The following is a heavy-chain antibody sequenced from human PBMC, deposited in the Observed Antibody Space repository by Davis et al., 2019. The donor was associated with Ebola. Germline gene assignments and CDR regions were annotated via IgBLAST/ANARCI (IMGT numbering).Heavy chain of an antibody. CDR1: GFTFSSFE. J-gene: IGHJ6*02. CDR2: ISSSGNTI. V-gene: IGHV3-48*03. Sequence: PGGSLRLSCAASGFTFSSFEMNWVRQAPGKGLEWVSFISSSGNTIYYADSVKGRFTISRDNAKNSLYLQMNSLRAEDTALYYCARDREVVAATPGKLTPGNYYYYYGMDVWGQGTTVTVSS. CDR3: ARDREVVAATPGKLTPGNYYYYYGMDV. D-gene: IGHD2-15*01.